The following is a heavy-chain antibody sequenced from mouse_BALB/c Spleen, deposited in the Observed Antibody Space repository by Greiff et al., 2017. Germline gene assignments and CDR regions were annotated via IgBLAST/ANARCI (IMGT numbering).Heavy chain of an antibody. V-gene: IGHV7-3*02. Sequence: DVKLVESGGGLVQPGGSLRLSCATSGFTFTDYYMSWVRQPPGKALEWLGFIRNKANGYTTEYSASVKGRFTISRDNSQSILYLQMNTLRAEDSATYYCARDTDYDYSYYAMDYWGQGTSVTVSS. CDR3: ARDTDYDYSYYAMDY. D-gene: IGHD2-4*01. J-gene: IGHJ4*01. CDR2: IRNKANGYTT. CDR1: GFTFTDYY.